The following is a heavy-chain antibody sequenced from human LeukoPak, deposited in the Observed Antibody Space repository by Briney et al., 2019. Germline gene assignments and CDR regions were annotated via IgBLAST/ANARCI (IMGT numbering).Heavy chain of an antibody. J-gene: IGHJ4*02. CDR3: AGPPQAGPFDY. V-gene: IGHV3-7*01. Sequence: GGSLRLSRAGSGFIFRDYWLTWVRQAPGKGLEWVANINPDGSDKNYVDSLKGRFTIFRDNAKNLLFLQMNSLRVEDTAVYYCAGPPQAGPFDYWGQGTLVTVSS. CDR1: GFIFRDYW. D-gene: IGHD6-19*01. CDR2: INPDGSDK.